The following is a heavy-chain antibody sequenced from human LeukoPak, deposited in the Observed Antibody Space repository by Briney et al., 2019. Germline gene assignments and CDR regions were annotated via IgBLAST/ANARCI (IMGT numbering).Heavy chain of an antibody. CDR3: ARGPGSRWYPWFDP. J-gene: IGHJ5*02. D-gene: IGHD6-13*01. V-gene: IGHV4-59*01. Sequence: PSETLSLTCTVSGGSISSYYWSWIRQPPGKGLEWIGYIYYSGSTNYNPSLKSRVTISVDTSKNQFSLKLSSVTAADTAVYYCARGPGSRWYPWFDPWGQGTLVTVSS. CDR2: IYYSGST. CDR1: GGSISSYY.